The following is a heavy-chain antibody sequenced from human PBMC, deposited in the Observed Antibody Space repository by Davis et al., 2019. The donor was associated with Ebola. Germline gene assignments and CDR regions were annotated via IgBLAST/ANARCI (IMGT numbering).Heavy chain of an antibody. CDR3: TRGVAY. CDR2: IWYDGSNK. D-gene: IGHD2-15*01. V-gene: IGHV3-33*01. CDR1: GFTFSSYG. J-gene: IGHJ4*02. Sequence: GESLKISCAASGFTFSSYGMHWVRQAPGKGLEWVAVIWYDGSNKYYADSVKGRFTISRDNSKNTAYLQMNSLKTEDTAVYYCTRGVAYWGQGTLVTVSS.